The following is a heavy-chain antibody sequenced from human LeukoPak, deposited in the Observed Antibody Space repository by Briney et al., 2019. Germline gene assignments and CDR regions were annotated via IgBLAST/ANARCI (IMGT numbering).Heavy chain of an antibody. V-gene: IGHV3-33*01. CDR2: IWYDGSSK. Sequence: PGGSLRLSCAASGFTFSSYGMHWVRQAPGKGLEWVALIWYDGSSKYYADSVKGRFTISRDNSKNTLYLEMNSLRAEDTAVYYCARDHESSGYCLDYWGQGTLVTVSS. J-gene: IGHJ4*02. CDR1: GFTFSSYG. D-gene: IGHD3-22*01. CDR3: ARDHESSGYCLDY.